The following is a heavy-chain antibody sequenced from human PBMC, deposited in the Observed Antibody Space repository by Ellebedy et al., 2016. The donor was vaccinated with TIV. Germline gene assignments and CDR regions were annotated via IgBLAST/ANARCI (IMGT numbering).Heavy chain of an antibody. CDR2: GYHSGST. D-gene: IGHD2-2*01. Sequence: SETLSLTCTVSGYFISDGYYWGCIRPPPGKGLEWIGSGYHSGSTFYNPSLKSRVSISVDTTKNQFSLRLASVTAADTAVYYCARDGTVLVPAADMDVWGKGTTVTVSS. V-gene: IGHV4-38-2*02. CDR3: ARDGTVLVPAADMDV. CDR1: GYFISDGYY. J-gene: IGHJ6*03.